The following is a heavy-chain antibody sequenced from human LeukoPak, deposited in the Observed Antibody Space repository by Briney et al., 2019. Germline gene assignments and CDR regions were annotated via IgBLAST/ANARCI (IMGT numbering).Heavy chain of an antibody. J-gene: IGHJ3*02. Sequence: ASVKVSCKASGYTFTSYYMHWVRQAPGQGLEWMGIINPSGGSTSYAQKFQGKVTMTRDTSTSTVYMELSSLRSEDTAVYYCARYCSSTNCSPDAFDIWGQGTMVTVSS. CDR1: GYTFTSYY. CDR2: INPSGGST. D-gene: IGHD2-2*01. V-gene: IGHV1-46*01. CDR3: ARYCSSTNCSPDAFDI.